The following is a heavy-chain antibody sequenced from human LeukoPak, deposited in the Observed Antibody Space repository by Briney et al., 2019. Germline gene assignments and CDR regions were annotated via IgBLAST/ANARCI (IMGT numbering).Heavy chain of an antibody. J-gene: IGHJ4*02. CDR2: INPNSGDT. D-gene: IGHD3-22*01. CDR3: ARGDIVVFITPDFDY. CDR1: GYTFTGYY. V-gene: IGHV1-2*02. Sequence: ASVKVSCKASGYTFTGYYMHWVRQAPGQGLEWMGWINPNSGDTNYAQKFQGRVTMTRDTSINTAYMELSRLRSDDTAMYYCARGDIVVFITPDFDYWGQGTLVTVSS.